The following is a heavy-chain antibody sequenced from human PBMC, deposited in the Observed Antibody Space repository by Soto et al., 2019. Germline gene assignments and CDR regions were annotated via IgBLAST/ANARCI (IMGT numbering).Heavy chain of an antibody. V-gene: IGHV3-53*01. Sequence: SGGSLRLSCAASGFTVSSNYMSWVRQAPGKGLEWVPVIYSGGSTYYADSVKGRFTISRDNSKNTLYLQMNSLRAEDTAVYYCARDSRSFTIFGVVRDYGMDVWGQGTTVTVSS. CDR2: IYSGGST. CDR1: GFTVSSNY. J-gene: IGHJ6*02. CDR3: ARDSRSFTIFGVVRDYGMDV. D-gene: IGHD3-3*01.